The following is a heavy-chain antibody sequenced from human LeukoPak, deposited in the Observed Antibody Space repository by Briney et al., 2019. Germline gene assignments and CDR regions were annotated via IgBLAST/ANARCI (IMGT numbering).Heavy chain of an antibody. CDR3: ARELWFANAPGSWLDP. CDR1: GDSISSGAYS. D-gene: IGHD3-10*01. Sequence: PSETLSLTCVVYGDSISSGAYSWSWNRQPPGKGLEWIGYIFHTGSTFYNPSLKSRVTISVDNSKNQFSLRLNSVTAADTAVYYCARELWFANAPGSWLDPWGQGTLVTVSS. CDR2: IFHTGST. J-gene: IGHJ5*02. V-gene: IGHV4-30-2*01.